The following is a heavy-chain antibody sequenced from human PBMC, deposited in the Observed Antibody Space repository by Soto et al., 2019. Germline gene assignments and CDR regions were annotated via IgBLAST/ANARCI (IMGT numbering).Heavy chain of an antibody. CDR1: GGTFSSYT. J-gene: IGHJ5*02. CDR2: IIPILGIA. CDR3: ARAFAAAGTLGRNWFDP. Sequence: QVQLVQSGAEVKKPGSSVKVSCKASGGTFSSYTISWVRQAPGQGLEWMGRIIPILGIANYAQKFQGRVTITADKSTNTAYMELSSLRSEDTAVYYCARAFAAAGTLGRNWFDPWGQGTLVTVSS. V-gene: IGHV1-69*02. D-gene: IGHD6-13*01.